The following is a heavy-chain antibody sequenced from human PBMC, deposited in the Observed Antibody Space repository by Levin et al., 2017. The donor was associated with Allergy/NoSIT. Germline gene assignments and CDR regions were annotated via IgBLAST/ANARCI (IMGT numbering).Heavy chain of an antibody. Sequence: GGSLRLSCAASGFTFSTYSMSWVRQAPGKGLEWVSYMSSVTGTIYQADAVKGRFTISRDNAKNSLYLQMNSLRDEDTAVYYCARALGNHLDCWGQGTLVTVS. CDR1: GFTFSTYS. CDR2: MSSVTGTI. J-gene: IGHJ4*02. V-gene: IGHV3-48*02. D-gene: IGHD1-14*01. CDR3: ARALGNHLDC.